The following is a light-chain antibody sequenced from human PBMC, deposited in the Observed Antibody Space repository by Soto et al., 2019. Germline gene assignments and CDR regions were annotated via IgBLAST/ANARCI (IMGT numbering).Light chain of an antibody. CDR2: DVS. J-gene: IGLJ1*01. V-gene: IGLV2-14*01. CDR1: SSDVGGYNY. CDR3: GPHPTSSTRV. Sequence: QSALTQPASVSGSPGQSITISCTGTSSDVGGYNYVSWYQQHPGKAPKLMIFDVSDRPSGVSNRFSGSKSGNTASLTISGSEADDEVDYYCGPHPTSSTRVLETGTKVT.